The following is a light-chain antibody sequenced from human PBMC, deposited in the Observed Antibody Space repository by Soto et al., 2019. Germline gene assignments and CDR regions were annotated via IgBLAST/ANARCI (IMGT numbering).Light chain of an antibody. CDR1: QNIKKF. CDR3: QQSFIAPLT. CDR2: TAS. Sequence: DIQMTQSPTSLSAPVGDSVTITCRASQNIKKFLNWYQQKPGKAPKLLIYTASSVQAGFPSSFSGSGSGTDFTLTISSLQPEDFATYSCQQSFIAPLTFGGGTRLEI. J-gene: IGKJ4*01. V-gene: IGKV1-39*01.